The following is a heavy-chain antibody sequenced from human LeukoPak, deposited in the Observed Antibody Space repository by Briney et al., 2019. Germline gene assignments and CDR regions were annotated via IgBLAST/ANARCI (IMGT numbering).Heavy chain of an antibody. J-gene: IGHJ4*02. CDR1: GFTFSDYG. Sequence: GRSLRLSCAASGFTFSDYGMHWVRQAPGKGLEWVAVVSYDGTNEKYADPVKGRFTISRDNSKNTLSLQMNSLRADDTAVYYCAKDWANGDYIDHCGQGTLVTVSS. CDR3: AKDWANGDYIDH. CDR2: VSYDGTNE. D-gene: IGHD2-8*01. V-gene: IGHV3-30*18.